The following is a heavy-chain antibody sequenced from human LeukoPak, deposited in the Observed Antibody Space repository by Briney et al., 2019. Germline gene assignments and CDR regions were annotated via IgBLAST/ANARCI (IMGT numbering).Heavy chain of an antibody. CDR1: GYIFPNYG. Sequence: ASVTVSCKGSGYIFPNYGISWARQAPGQGLEWMGWISDHNGTPNYAQKFEGRVTMTTDTSTSTAYMELTSLTSDDTAVYYCARDSVLGAPYTDHWGQGTLVTVSS. D-gene: IGHD3-3*02. CDR3: ARDSVLGAPYTDH. V-gene: IGHV1-18*01. J-gene: IGHJ5*02. CDR2: ISDHNGTP.